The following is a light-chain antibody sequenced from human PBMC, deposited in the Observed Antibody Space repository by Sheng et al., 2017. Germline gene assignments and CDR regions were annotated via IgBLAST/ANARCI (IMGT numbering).Light chain of an antibody. CDR1: NIGSKS. CDR3: QVWDSSNDLVL. Sequence: SYELTQPPSVSVAPGQTARITCGGNNIGSKSVHWYQQRPGQAPVVVVHDDSDRPSGIPERFSGSNSGNTATLTISRVEAGDEADYFCQVWDSSNDLVLFGGGTKLTVL. V-gene: IGLV3-21*02. J-gene: IGLJ2*01. CDR2: DDS.